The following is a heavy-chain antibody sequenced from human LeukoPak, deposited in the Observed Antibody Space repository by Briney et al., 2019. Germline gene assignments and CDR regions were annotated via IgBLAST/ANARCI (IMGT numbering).Heavy chain of an antibody. Sequence: SVKVSCKASGGTFISYAISWVRQAPGQGREWMGRIIPIFGTANYVRRFQGRVTITTAESPSTAYMELSSLSSEDTAVYYCAGGLEYYDSSGYLTTPFDYWGQGTLVTVSS. J-gene: IGHJ4*02. D-gene: IGHD3-22*01. V-gene: IGHV1-69*05. CDR2: IIPIFGTA. CDR1: GGTFISYA. CDR3: AGGLEYYDSSGYLTTPFDY.